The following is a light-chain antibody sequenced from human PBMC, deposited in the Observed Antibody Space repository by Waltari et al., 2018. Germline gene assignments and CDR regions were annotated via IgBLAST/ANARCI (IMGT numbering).Light chain of an antibody. J-gene: IGKJ1*01. Sequence: DIQMSPSPTSLSASVGDRVPITCRASQNIFNYLYWYHQKPGKAPKLLISPASILQSGVPSRFGGSGFGTDFALTITGLQPEDFGTYYCQQTASAPITFGRGTKVDIK. CDR1: QNIFNY. CDR2: PAS. CDR3: QQTASAPIT. V-gene: IGKV1-39*01.